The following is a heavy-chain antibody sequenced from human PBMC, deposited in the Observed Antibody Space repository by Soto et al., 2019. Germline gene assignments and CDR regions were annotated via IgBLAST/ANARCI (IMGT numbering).Heavy chain of an antibody. V-gene: IGHV1-18*01. D-gene: IGHD3-9*01. CDR2: ISAYNGNT. J-gene: IGHJ5*02. Sequence: QVQLVQSGAEVKKPGASVKVYCKASGYTFTSYGISWVRQAPGQGLEWMGWISAYNGNTNYAQKLQGRVTKTTDTSTSTANMKLRSLRSDETAVYYCAREKGYDILSGYGGFDRWGQGPLVTVSS. CDR3: AREKGYDILSGYGGFDR. CDR1: GYTFTSYG.